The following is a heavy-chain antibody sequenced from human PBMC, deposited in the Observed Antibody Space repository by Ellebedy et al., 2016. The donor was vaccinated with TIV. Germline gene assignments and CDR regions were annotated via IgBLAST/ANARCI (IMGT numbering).Heavy chain of an antibody. D-gene: IGHD3-10*01. Sequence: AASVKVSCKASGYTFTGYYMHWVRQAPGQGLEWMGWINPNSGGTNYAQKFQGRVTMTRDTSISTAYMELSRLRSDDTAVYYCAHGWFGEEPLDAFDIWGKGTMVTVSS. V-gene: IGHV1-2*02. CDR1: GYTFTGYY. CDR2: INPNSGGT. J-gene: IGHJ3*02. CDR3: AHGWFGEEPLDAFDI.